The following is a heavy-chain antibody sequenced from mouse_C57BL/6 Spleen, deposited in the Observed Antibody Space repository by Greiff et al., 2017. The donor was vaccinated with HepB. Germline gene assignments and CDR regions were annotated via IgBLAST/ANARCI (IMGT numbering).Heavy chain of an antibody. CDR2: ISDGGSYT. V-gene: IGHV5-4*03. CDR1: GFTFSSYA. CDR3: ARGGPYFDY. J-gene: IGHJ2*01. Sequence: EVKLVESGGGLVKPGGSLKLSCAASGFTFSSYAMSWVRQTPEKRLEWVATISDGGSYTYYPDNVKGRFTISRDNAKNNLYLQMSHLKSEDTAMYYGARGGPYFDYWGQGTTLTVSS. D-gene: IGHD3-3*01.